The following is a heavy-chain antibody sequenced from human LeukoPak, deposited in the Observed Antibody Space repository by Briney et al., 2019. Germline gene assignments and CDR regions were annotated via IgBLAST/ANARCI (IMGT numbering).Heavy chain of an antibody. D-gene: IGHD3-3*01. J-gene: IGHJ4*02. CDR1: GFTFSSYG. V-gene: IGHV3-30*02. CDR3: AKDSLYDFWSGAYFDY. Sequence: GGSLRLSCAASGFTFSSYGMHWVRQAPGKGLEWVAFIRYDGSNKYYADSVKGRFTISRDNSKNTLYLQMNSLRAEDTAVYYCAKDSLYDFWSGAYFDYWGQGTLVTVSS. CDR2: IRYDGSNK.